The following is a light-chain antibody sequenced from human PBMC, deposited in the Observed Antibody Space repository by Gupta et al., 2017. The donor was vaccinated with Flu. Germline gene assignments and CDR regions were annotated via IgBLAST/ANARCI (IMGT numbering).Light chain of an antibody. CDR2: KVS. CDR1: QSLVFSDGSAY. Sequence: DAVLTQSPLSLPVTLGQPASISCRSSQSLVFSDGSAYLSWFQQRPGQPPRRLIYKVSNRDSGVPDRFSGSGSGTDFTLEISRVEAEDVGVYYFRQTKCWAWTFGQGTKVEVK. J-gene: IGKJ1*01. V-gene: IGKV2-30*01. CDR3: RQTKCWAWT.